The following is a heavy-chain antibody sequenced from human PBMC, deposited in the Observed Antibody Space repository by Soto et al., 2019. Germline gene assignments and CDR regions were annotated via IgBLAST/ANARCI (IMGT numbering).Heavy chain of an antibody. CDR3: ARDALDCSSTSCYLNWFDP. CDR2: ISSSGSTI. J-gene: IGHJ5*02. D-gene: IGHD2-2*01. Sequence: QVQLVESGGGLVKPGGSLRLSCAASGFTFSDYYMSWIRQAPGKGLEWVSYISSSGSTIYYADSVKGRFTISRDNAKNSLYLQMNSLRAEDTAVYYCARDALDCSSTSCYLNWFDPWGQGTLVTVSS. V-gene: IGHV3-11*01. CDR1: GFTFSDYY.